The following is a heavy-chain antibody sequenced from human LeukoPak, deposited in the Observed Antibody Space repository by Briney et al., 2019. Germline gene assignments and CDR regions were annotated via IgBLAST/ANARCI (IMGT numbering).Heavy chain of an antibody. CDR2: MNPNSGNT. V-gene: IGHV1-8*01. CDR3: ATDYPGYSSSWRI. CDR1: GYTFTSYD. Sequence: GASVKVSCKASGYTFTSYDINWVRQATGQGLEWMGWMNPNSGNTGFAQKFQGRVTMTRNTSISTAYMELSSLRSEDTAVYYCATDYPGYSSSWRIWGQGTLVTVSS. J-gene: IGHJ4*02. D-gene: IGHD6-13*01.